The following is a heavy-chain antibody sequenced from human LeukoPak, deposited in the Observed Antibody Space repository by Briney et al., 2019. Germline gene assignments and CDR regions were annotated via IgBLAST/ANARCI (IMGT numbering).Heavy chain of an antibody. J-gene: IGHJ4*02. Sequence: SETLSLTCTVSGGSITPYFWSWIRQPPGKGLECIGYIYYIGSTNYNPSLKSRVTISVDTSKNQFSLKLNSVTAADTAVYYCARVTGYMIEDYFDYWGQGILVTVSS. D-gene: IGHD3-9*01. CDR2: IYYIGST. CDR3: ARVTGYMIEDYFDY. CDR1: GGSITPYF. V-gene: IGHV4-59*01.